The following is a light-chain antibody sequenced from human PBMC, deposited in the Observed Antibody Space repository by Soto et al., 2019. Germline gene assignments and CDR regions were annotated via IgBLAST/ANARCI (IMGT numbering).Light chain of an antibody. Sequence: EIVMTQSPATLSVSPGERATLSCRASQSVSSNLAWYQQKPGQAPRLLIYAASTRATGIPARFSGSGSGTECTLTISSLQSEDFEVYYCQQYNNWPTFGQGTKLEIK. J-gene: IGKJ2*01. CDR3: QQYNNWPT. CDR1: QSVSSN. V-gene: IGKV3-15*01. CDR2: AAS.